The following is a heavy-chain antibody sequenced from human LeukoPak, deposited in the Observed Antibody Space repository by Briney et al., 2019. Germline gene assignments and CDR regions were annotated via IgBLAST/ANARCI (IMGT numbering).Heavy chain of an antibody. CDR2: IYHSGST. D-gene: IGHD3-10*01. CDR1: GYSINSDYF. CDR3: ARILTISYYFDY. J-gene: IGHJ4*02. V-gene: IGHV4-38-2*01. Sequence: PSETLSLTCAVSGYSINSDYFWGWIRQPPGKGLEWIGSIYHSGSTYYNPSLKSRVTISVFTSKNQFSLRLRSVTAADTAVYYCARILTISYYFDYWGQGALVTVSS.